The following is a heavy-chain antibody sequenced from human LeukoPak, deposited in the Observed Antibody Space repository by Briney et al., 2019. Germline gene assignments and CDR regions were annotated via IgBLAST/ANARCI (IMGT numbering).Heavy chain of an antibody. D-gene: IGHD1-7*01. Sequence: SQSLSLTCAISGDSVSSDGVAWNWISQSPSRGLEWLGRTYYRSNKWYNDYAIFVKSRITINADTSKNQFSLQLNSVTPEDTAVYYCARDRNYNVDYWGQGTLVTVSS. J-gene: IGHJ4*02. V-gene: IGHV6-1*01. CDR2: TYYRSNKWYN. CDR3: ARDRNYNVDY. CDR1: GDSVSSDGVA.